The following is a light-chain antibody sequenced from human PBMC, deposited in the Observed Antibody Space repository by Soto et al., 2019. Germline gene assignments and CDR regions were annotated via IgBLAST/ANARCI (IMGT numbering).Light chain of an antibody. Sequence: EIVLTQSPATLSLSPGERVTLSCRASQSVGSYLAWYQQKPGQAPRLLIYGASNRATGIPARFSGSGSGTDFSLTISSLESEDFAVYYCQHRGKWPRTFGQGTKLDSK. CDR1: QSVGSY. J-gene: IGKJ2*01. CDR3: QHRGKWPRT. V-gene: IGKV3-11*01. CDR2: GAS.